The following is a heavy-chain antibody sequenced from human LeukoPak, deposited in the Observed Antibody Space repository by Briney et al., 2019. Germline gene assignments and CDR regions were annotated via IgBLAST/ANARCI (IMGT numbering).Heavy chain of an antibody. CDR1: GASISSGAYS. Sequence: PSEPLSLTCTVSGASISSGAYSWGWVRQPPGKGLEWIGSFYYGGSTSYNASLKTRVNISVDTPKNQLSLRLNSVTAADTSVYYCAALAVAGTSEGYWGQGSLIIVSS. J-gene: IGHJ4*01. V-gene: IGHV4-39*01. D-gene: IGHD6-19*01. CDR2: FYYGGST. CDR3: AALAVAGTSEGY.